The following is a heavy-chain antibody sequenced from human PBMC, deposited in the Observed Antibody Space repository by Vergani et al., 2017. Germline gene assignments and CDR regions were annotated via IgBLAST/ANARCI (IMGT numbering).Heavy chain of an antibody. J-gene: IGHJ6*02. CDR2: ISGSGGST. CDR1: GFTFSDYY. D-gene: IGHD6-19*01. V-gene: IGHV3-11*04. Sequence: QVQLVESGGGLVKPGGSLRLSCAASGFTFSDYYMSWIRQAPGKGLEWVSAISGSGGSTYYADSVKGRFTISRDNAKNSLYLQMNSLRAEDTAVYYCAREAVAGYYYYGMDVWGQGTTVTVSS. CDR3: AREAVAGYYYYGMDV.